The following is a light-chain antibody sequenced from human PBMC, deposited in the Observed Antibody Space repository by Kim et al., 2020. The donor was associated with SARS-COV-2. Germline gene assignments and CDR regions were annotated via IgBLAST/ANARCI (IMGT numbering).Light chain of an antibody. Sequence: DIQMTQSPSSLSASVGDRVTITCRTSQDIQNDLVWYQQKPGKVPKRLIYGASSLQSGMPSRFSGSGSGTAFTLTITSLQPEDLATYYCLQHNRYPLTFGQGTKLEIK. CDR2: GAS. CDR3: LQHNRYPLT. CDR1: QDIQND. V-gene: IGKV1-17*01. J-gene: IGKJ1*01.